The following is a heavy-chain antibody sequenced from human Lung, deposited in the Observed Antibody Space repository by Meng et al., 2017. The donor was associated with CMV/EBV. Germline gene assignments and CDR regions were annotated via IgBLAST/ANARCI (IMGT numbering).Heavy chain of an antibody. CDR3: ARDLGYSSGWSGGGNWFDP. Sequence: FTGYYMHWVRQAPGQGLEWMGRINPNSGGTNYAQRFQGRVTMTRDTSISTAYMELSRLRSDDTAVYYCARDLGYSSGWSGGGNWFDPWGQGTLVTVSS. CDR2: INPNSGGT. D-gene: IGHD6-19*01. J-gene: IGHJ5*02. V-gene: IGHV1-2*06. CDR1: FTGYY.